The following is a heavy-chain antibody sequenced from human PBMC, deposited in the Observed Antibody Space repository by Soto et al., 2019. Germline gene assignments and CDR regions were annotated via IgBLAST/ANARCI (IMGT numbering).Heavy chain of an antibody. Sequence: PSETLSLTCAVYGGSFSGYYWSWIRQPPGKGLEWIGEINHSGSTNYNPSLKSRVTISVDTSKNQFSLKLSSVTAADTAVYYCARGLIAAAGTTLDYWGQGTLVTVSS. CDR3: ARGLIAAAGTTLDY. V-gene: IGHV4-34*01. D-gene: IGHD6-13*01. J-gene: IGHJ4*02. CDR1: GGSFSGYY. CDR2: INHSGST.